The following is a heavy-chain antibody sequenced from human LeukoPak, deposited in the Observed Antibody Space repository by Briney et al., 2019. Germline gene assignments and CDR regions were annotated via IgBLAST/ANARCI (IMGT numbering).Heavy chain of an antibody. CDR1: GATVSSYA. CDR2: IIASFGSA. V-gene: IGHV1-69*13. Sequence: SLKVSCKASGATVSSYAISCVRRAPGHGLQWMGGIIASFGSANYAQKFQGRVTITANESSSTAYMELSSPSSEESAGYYRAGNAWRSGSPLDPWGQGTLVTVSS. J-gene: IGHJ5*02. CDR3: AGNAWRSGSPLDP. D-gene: IGHD3-10*01.